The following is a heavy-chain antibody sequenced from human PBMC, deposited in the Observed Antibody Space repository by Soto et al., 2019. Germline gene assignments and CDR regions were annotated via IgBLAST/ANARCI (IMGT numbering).Heavy chain of an antibody. J-gene: IGHJ6*02. D-gene: IGHD1-7*01. CDR2: IVVGSGNT. Sequence: SVKVSCKASGFTFTSSAVQWLRQARGQRLEWIGWIVVGSGNTNYAQKFQERVTITRDMSTSTAYMELSSLRSEDTAVYYCAAASGYNWNYPGYYYGMDVWGQGTTVTVSS. CDR3: AAASGYNWNYPGYYYGMDV. CDR1: GFTFTSSA. V-gene: IGHV1-58*01.